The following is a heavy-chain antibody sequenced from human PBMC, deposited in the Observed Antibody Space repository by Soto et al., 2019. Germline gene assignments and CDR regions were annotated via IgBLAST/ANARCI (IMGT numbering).Heavy chain of an antibody. CDR3: ATTDYGDYVRPFDY. Sequence: EVQLLESGGGLVQPGGSLRLSCAASGFTFSSYAMSWVRQAPGKGLEWVSGISGSGGSTYYADSVKGRFTISRDNSKNTLYLQMNSLRAEDTAVYYCATTDYGDYVRPFDYWGQGTLVNVSS. J-gene: IGHJ4*02. V-gene: IGHV3-23*01. CDR1: GFTFSSYA. CDR2: ISGSGGST. D-gene: IGHD4-17*01.